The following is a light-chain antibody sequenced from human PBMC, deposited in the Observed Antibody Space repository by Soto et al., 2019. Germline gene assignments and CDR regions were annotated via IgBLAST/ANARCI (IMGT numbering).Light chain of an antibody. CDR2: DVS. V-gene: IGLV2-14*01. Sequence: QSALTQAASVSGSPGQSIAISCTGTSSDVGGYNYVSWYQQHPGKAPKLMIYDVSNRPSGVSNRFSGSKSDNTASMTISGLQAEDEADYYCSSYTSSSTLYVFGTGT. CDR3: SSYTSSSTLYV. CDR1: SSDVGGYNY. J-gene: IGLJ1*01.